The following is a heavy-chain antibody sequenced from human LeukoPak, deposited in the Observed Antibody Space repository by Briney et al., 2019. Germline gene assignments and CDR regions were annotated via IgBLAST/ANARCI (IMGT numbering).Heavy chain of an antibody. CDR3: AREWWELLAFDI. CDR2: IYYSGST. J-gene: IGHJ3*02. V-gene: IGHV4-59*01. CDR1: GGSISSYY. D-gene: IGHD1-26*01. Sequence: SATLSLTCTVSGGSISSYYWSWIRQPPGKGLEWIGYIYYSGSTNYNPSLKSRVTISVDTSKNQFSLKLSSVTAADTAVYYCAREWWELLAFDIWGQGTKVTVSS.